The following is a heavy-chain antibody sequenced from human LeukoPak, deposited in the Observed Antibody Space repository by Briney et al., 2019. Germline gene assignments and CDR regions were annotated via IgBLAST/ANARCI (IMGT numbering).Heavy chain of an antibody. CDR2: TYYRSKWYN. Sequence: SQTLSLTCAISGDSVSSNSAAWNWIRQSPSRGLERLGRTYYRSKWYNDYAVSVKSRITINPDTSKNQFSLQLNSVTPEDTAVYYCARSGTPRYSSWYRYYFDYWGQGTLVTVSS. CDR1: GDSVSSNSAA. V-gene: IGHV6-1*01. D-gene: IGHD6-13*01. J-gene: IGHJ4*02. CDR3: ARSGTPRYSSWYRYYFDY.